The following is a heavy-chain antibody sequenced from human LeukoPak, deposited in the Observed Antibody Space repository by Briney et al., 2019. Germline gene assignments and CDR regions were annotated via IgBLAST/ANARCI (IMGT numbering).Heavy chain of an antibody. CDR3: ATIGYCTSPSCSNFDY. V-gene: IGHV4-59*01. D-gene: IGHD2-2*01. Sequence: PSETLSLTCTVSGGSISTYYWSWIRQPPGKGLEWIGYIYYSGSTNYNPSLKSPVTISLDTSKNQFSLKLTSVTAADSAVYYCATIGYCTSPSCSNFDYWGQGTLVTVSS. CDR2: IYYSGST. J-gene: IGHJ4*02. CDR1: GGSISTYY.